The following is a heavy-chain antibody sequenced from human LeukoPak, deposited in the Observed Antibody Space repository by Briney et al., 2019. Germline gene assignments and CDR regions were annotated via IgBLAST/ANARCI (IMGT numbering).Heavy chain of an antibody. J-gene: IGHJ4*02. V-gene: IGHV3-7*01. CDR3: ARPSFTSGSYFDH. Sequence: PGGSLRLSCVGSGFNFMQYGMMWVRQAPGKGLEWVATIKYDGSDKYYVDSVKGRFTISRDNAKNSLYLQMNSLSGEDTAVYFCARPSFTSGSYFDHWGQGTLVTVSS. CDR1: GFNFMQYG. D-gene: IGHD3-22*01. CDR2: IKYDGSDK.